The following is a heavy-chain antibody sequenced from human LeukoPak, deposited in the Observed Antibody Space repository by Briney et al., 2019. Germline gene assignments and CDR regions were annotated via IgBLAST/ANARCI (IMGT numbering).Heavy chain of an antibody. V-gene: IGHV3-74*03. CDR2: INDDGSRT. CDR1: GFSFSTSC. J-gene: IGHJ4*02. CDR3: ARALGSPLDY. D-gene: IGHD1-26*01. Sequence: AGGSLSLSCAASGFSFSTSCMHWVRQAPGKGLVWVSRINDDGSRTTSADSVKGRFTISRDNAKNTVYLQMNSLRAEDTAVYYCARALGSPLDYWGQGTLLIVSS.